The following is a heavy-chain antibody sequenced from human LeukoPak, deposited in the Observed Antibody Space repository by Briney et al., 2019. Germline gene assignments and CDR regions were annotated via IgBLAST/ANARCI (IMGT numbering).Heavy chain of an antibody. D-gene: IGHD5-12*01. CDR3: AGEAGGGYARAFDI. CDR1: GGSISSYS. CDR2: IYTSGTT. Sequence: SETLSLTCIVSGGSISSYSWTWIRQPAGEGLEWIGRIYTSGTTNYEPSLKSRVTISVYTSKNQFSLKLSSVPAADTAVYYCAGEAGGGYARAFDIWGQGTMVTVSS. V-gene: IGHV4-4*07. J-gene: IGHJ3*02.